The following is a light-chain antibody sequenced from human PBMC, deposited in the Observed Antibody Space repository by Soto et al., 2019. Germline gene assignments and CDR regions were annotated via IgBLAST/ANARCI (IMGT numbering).Light chain of an antibody. CDR2: GAS. CDR1: QSVSSSY. V-gene: IGKV3-20*01. CDR3: QQYSSSPGLT. J-gene: IGKJ4*01. Sequence: EIVLTQSPGTLSLSPGERATLSCRASQSVSSSYLALYQQKPGQAPRLLIYGASSRATGIPDRFSGSGSWTDFNLTISRLEPEDCAVYYYQQYSSSPGLTFGGGTKVEIK.